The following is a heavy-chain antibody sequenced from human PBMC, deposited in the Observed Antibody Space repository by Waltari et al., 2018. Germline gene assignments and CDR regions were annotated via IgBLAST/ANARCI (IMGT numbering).Heavy chain of an antibody. D-gene: IGHD6-19*01. CDR1: GGSISSYY. CDR3: VRDRSGWYDYYYGMDV. Sequence: QVQLQESGPGLVKPSETLSLTCTVSGGSISSYYWSWIRQPPGKGLEWIGYIYYSGSTNYNPSLKSRVTISVDTSKNQFSLKLSSVTAADTAVYYCVRDRSGWYDYYYGMDVWGQGTTVTVSS. V-gene: IGHV4-59*01. CDR2: IYYSGST. J-gene: IGHJ6*02.